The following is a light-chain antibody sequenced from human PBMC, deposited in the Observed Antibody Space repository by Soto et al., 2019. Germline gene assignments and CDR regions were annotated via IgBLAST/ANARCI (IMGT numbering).Light chain of an antibody. J-gene: IGKJ1*01. CDR3: LQYNNWPPWT. CDR1: QSVSSN. CDR2: GAS. V-gene: IGKV3D-15*01. Sequence: EIVMTQSPATLSVSPGERATLSCRASQSVSSNLAWYQQKPGQAPRLLIYGASTRATGIPARFSGSESGTEFILTISSLQSEDFAVYYCLQYNNWPPWTFGQGTKVEIK.